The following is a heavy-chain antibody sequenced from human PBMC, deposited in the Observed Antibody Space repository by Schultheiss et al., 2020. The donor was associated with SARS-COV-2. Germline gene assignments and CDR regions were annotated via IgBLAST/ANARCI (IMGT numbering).Heavy chain of an antibody. J-gene: IGHJ4*02. Sequence: GESLKISCQGSGYRFTNNWIGWVRQMPGKGLEWMGIIYPGDSDTRYSPSFQGQVTISADKSISTAYLQWSSLKASDTAMYYCARTSVAGSYYFDYWGQGTLVTVSS. CDR2: IYPGDSDT. CDR1: GYRFTNNW. D-gene: IGHD6-19*01. V-gene: IGHV5-51*01. CDR3: ARTSVAGSYYFDY.